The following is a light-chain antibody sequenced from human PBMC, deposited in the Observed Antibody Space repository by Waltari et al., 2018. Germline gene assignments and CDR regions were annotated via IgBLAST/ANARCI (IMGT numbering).Light chain of an antibody. CDR1: QSIVDA. CDR3: QQRRNWPLS. CDR2: DAS. Sequence: VLTQSPATLSLSPGDRAPLSCRASQSIVDAIAWYQQRPGQTPRLLIYDASNRAPGIPARFSGSGSGTDFTLTISSLEPEDFAVYYCQQRRNWPLSFGQGTRLEIK. V-gene: IGKV3-11*01. J-gene: IGKJ5*01.